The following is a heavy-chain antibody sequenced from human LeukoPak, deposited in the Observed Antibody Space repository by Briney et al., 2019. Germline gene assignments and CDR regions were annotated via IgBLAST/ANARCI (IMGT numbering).Heavy chain of an antibody. Sequence: ASVKVSCKASGYTFTIFGISWVRQVPGQGLEWMGWINGANGETRYSENFHGRVTISRDAAAKTSYMELSSLGPEDTAVYYCARGWWDLGEIPFWGQGTLVIVSS. D-gene: IGHD1-26*01. CDR1: GYTFTIFG. CDR2: INGANGET. CDR3: ARGWWDLGEIPF. V-gene: IGHV1-18*01. J-gene: IGHJ4*02.